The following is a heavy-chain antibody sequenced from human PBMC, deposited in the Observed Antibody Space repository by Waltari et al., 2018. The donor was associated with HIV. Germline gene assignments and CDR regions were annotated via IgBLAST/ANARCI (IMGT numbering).Heavy chain of an antibody. D-gene: IGHD3-3*01. J-gene: IGHJ4*02. CDR3: ATDFWSGHPDY. V-gene: IGHV3-48*01. Sequence: ELELVESGGGLVQPGESLSVSCTAPEVTFRGYSMNWVRQAPGKGLEWISYISSRHSTMFYSDSVKGRFTISRDNAKNSLYLEMTNLRVDDTAIYYCATDFWSGHPDYWGQGTLVTVSS. CDR1: EVTFRGYS. CDR2: ISSRHSTM.